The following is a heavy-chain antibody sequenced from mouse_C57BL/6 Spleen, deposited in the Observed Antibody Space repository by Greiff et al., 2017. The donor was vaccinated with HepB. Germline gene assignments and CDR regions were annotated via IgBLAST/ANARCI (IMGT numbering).Heavy chain of an antibody. CDR3: ASSCGRHYFDY. Sequence: EVQLVESGGGLVKPGGSLKLSCAASGFTFSDYGMHWVRQAPEKGLEWVAYISSGSSTIYYADTVKGRFTISRDNAKNTLYLQMSSLRSEDTAMYYCASSCGRHYFDYWGQGTTLTVSS. J-gene: IGHJ2*01. CDR1: GFTFSDYG. D-gene: IGHD1-1*01. CDR2: ISSGSSTI. V-gene: IGHV5-17*01.